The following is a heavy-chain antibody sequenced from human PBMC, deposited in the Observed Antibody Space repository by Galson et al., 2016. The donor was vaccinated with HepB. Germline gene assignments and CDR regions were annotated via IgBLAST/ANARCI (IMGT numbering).Heavy chain of an antibody. CDR1: GFIFSTYG. J-gene: IGHJ3*02. Sequence: SLRLSCAATGFIFSTYGTHWVRQAPGKGLEWVAVISYDGNKKYYADSVIGRATISRDNSKNTVFLRVNSLRGEDTAVYYCAKPYGYSYGSYAFDIWGQGTMVTVSS. V-gene: IGHV3-30*18. CDR2: ISYDGNKK. CDR3: AKPYGYSYGSYAFDI. D-gene: IGHD5-18*01.